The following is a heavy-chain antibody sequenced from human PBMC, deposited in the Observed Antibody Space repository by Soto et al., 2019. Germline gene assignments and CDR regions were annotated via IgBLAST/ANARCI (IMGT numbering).Heavy chain of an antibody. D-gene: IGHD2-8*01. V-gene: IGHV1-69*13. J-gene: IGHJ6*02. CDR1: GGTFSSYA. Sequence: GALVKVSCKASGGTFSSYAISWVRQAPGQGLEWMGGIIPIFGTANYAQKFQGRVTITADESTSTAYMELSSLRSEDTAVYYCASDSGSPIVLMVFPSPDTYYYGMDVWGQGTTVTVSS. CDR2: IIPIFGTA. CDR3: ASDSGSPIVLMVFPSPDTYYYGMDV.